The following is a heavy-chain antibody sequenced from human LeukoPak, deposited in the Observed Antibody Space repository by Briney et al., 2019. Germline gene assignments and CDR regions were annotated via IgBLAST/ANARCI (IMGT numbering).Heavy chain of an antibody. CDR3: ARVLLLGSYGSELEY. D-gene: IGHD5-18*01. CDR2: MNPNTGNT. Sequence: ASVKVSCKASGYTFTNYDINWVRQATGQGLEWMGWMNPNTGNTGYAQKFQGRVTLTRNTSISTAYMELSSLRSEDTAVYYCARVLLLGSYGSELEYWGQGTLITVSS. V-gene: IGHV1-8*01. CDR1: GYTFTNYD. J-gene: IGHJ4*02.